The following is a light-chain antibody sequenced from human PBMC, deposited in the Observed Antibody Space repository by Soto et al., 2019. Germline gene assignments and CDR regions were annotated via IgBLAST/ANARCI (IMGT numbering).Light chain of an antibody. J-gene: IGLJ2*01. CDR2: GNS. CDR3: QSYDTSLSGYVV. Sequence: QSVLTPPPSVSGAPGQRVTISCTGCSSNIGAGYDVHWYQQLPGTAPKLLIYGNSNRPSGVPDRFSGSKSGTSASLAITGLQAEDEADYYCQSYDTSLSGYVVFGGGTKLTVL. CDR1: SSNIGAGYD. V-gene: IGLV1-40*01.